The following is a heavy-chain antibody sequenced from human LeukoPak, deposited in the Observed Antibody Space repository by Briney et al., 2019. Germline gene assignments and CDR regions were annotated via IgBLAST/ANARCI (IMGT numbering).Heavy chain of an antibody. V-gene: IGHV3-23*01. CDR2: ISGSGGST. CDR3: ARDAPQVPAAGVLAS. Sequence: GGSLRLSCAASGFTFSSYAMSWVRQAPGKGLEWVSAISGSGGSTYYADSVKGRFTFSRDISKNTLYLQMNGLRTEDTAMYYCARDAPQVPAAGVLASWGQGTLVTVSS. D-gene: IGHD6-13*01. CDR1: GFTFSSYA. J-gene: IGHJ5*02.